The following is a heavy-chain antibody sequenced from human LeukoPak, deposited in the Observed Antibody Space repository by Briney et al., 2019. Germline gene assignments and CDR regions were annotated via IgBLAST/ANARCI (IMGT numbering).Heavy chain of an antibody. D-gene: IGHD6-13*01. J-gene: IGHJ4*02. CDR2: IKSDGSNI. CDR3: ARDIPPQAAAHGEGY. V-gene: IGHV3-74*01. Sequence: GGSLRLSCAASGFTFSSYWMHWVRQPPGKGLVWVSRIKSDGSNIVYADSVKGRFTISRDNAKNTLFLQMDSLRAEDTAVYYCARDIPPQAAAHGEGYWGQGTLVTVSS. CDR1: GFTFSSYW.